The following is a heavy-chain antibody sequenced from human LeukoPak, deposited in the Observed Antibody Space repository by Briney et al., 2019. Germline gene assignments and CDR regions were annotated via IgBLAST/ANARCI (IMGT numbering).Heavy chain of an antibody. D-gene: IGHD3-22*01. Sequence: PSQTLSLTCTVSGGSISSGSYYWSWIRQPAGKGLEWIGRIYTSGSTNYNPSLKSRVTISVDTSKNQFSLKLSSVTAADTAVYYCARDRNLKRGSGYDAFDIWGQGTMVTVSS. CDR2: IYTSGST. CDR1: GGSISSGSYY. CDR3: ARDRNLKRGSGYDAFDI. V-gene: IGHV4-61*02. J-gene: IGHJ3*02.